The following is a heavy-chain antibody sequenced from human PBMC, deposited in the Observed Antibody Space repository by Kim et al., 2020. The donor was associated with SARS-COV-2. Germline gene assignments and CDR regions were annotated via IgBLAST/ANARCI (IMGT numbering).Heavy chain of an antibody. J-gene: IGHJ5*02. Sequence: SETLSLTCTVSGGSISSNTYYWGWIRQPPGKGPEWIGSIYYSGTTYYNPSLKSRVTISVDTSKNQFSLKLNSVTAADTALYYCATSNSGTYFRFDLWGQGRGGRGAGCGERSKSRGARERSSGGAAEAAVYYWAASKSGTYFRFDLWGQGTLGTVSA. CDR2: IYYSGTT. V-gene: IGHV4-39*01. CDR3: ATSNSGTYFRFDLWGQGRGGRGAGCGERSKSRGARERSSGGAAEAAVYYWAASKSGTYFRFDL. CDR1: GGSISSNTYY. D-gene: IGHD1-26*01.